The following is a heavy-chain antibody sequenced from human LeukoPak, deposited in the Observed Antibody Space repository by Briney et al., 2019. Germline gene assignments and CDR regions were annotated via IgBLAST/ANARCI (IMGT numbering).Heavy chain of an antibody. CDR2: IDPSDSYT. D-gene: IGHD1-14*01. J-gene: IGHJ6*04. CDR1: GSSFTSYW. Sequence: GASLQISCKGSGSSFTSYWISWGRQLPGKGLGWTGRIDPSDSYTNYSPSFQGHVTISADKSISTAYLQGSGLKASDSAMYYCARHTRMPNGGMDVWGKGTTVTVSS. V-gene: IGHV5-10-1*01. CDR3: ARHTRMPNGGMDV.